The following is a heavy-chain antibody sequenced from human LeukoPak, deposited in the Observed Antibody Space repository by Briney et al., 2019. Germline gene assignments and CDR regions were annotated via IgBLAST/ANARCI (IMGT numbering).Heavy chain of an antibody. D-gene: IGHD6-19*01. CDR2: INSDGSDT. J-gene: IGHJ4*02. CDR3: ARGTLAGYFLGY. Sequence: GGSLRLSCAASRFTLSGYWMLWVRQAPGKGLVWVSRINSDGSDTTTADSVKGRLIISRDNSKNTLGLQMNSLRAEDTAIYYCARGTLAGYFLGYWGRGTLVTVSS. V-gene: IGHV3-74*01. CDR1: RFTLSGYW.